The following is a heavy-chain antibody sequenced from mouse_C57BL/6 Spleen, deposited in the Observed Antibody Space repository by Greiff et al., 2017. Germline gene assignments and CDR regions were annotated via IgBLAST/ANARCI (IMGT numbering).Heavy chain of an antibody. CDR1: GFNFKDYG. CDR3: ACGDGY. V-gene: IGHV14-2*01. D-gene: IGHD3-3*01. CDR2: IDPGGGET. J-gene: IGHJ2*01. Sequence: EVQLQQSGAELVKPGASVKLSCTASGFNFKDYGMHWVEQRPEQGLEWIGRIDPGGGETKYAAKFKGEATITADKTSNTDYLQLSSLTSEDTADYYWACGDGYWGQGTTLTVSS.